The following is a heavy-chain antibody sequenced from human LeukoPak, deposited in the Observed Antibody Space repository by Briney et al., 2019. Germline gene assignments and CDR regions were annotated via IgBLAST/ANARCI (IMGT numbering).Heavy chain of an antibody. V-gene: IGHV3-66*04. D-gene: IGHD6-19*01. CDR2: IYSGSST. CDR3: ARRIAVAWFDP. J-gene: IGHJ5*02. CDR1: GFTVSSNY. Sequence: GGSLRLSCAASGFTVSSNYMSWVRQAPGKGLEWVSVIYSGSSTYYADSVKGRFTISRDNSKNTLYLQMNSLRAEDTAVYYCARRIAVAWFDPWGQGTLVTVSS.